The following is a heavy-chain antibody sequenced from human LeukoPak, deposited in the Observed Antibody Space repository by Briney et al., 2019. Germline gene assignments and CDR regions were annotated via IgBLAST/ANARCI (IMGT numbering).Heavy chain of an antibody. J-gene: IGHJ6*03. V-gene: IGHV3-15*01. CDR3: TTHMVRGVLVDYYYMDV. Sequence: GGSLRLSCAASGFTFSNAWMSWVRQAPGKGLEWVGRIKSKTDGGTTDYAAPVKGRFTISRDDSKNTLYLQMNSLKTEDTAVYYCTTHMVRGVLVDYYYMDVWGKGTTVTISS. CDR1: GFTFSNAW. D-gene: IGHD3-10*01. CDR2: IKSKTDGGTT.